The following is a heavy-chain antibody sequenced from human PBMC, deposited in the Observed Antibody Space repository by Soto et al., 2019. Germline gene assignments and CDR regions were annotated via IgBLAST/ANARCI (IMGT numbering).Heavy chain of an antibody. J-gene: IGHJ3*02. D-gene: IGHD3-10*01. CDR2: IIPIFGTA. CDR3: ASLSMVRGVIITDDAFDI. V-gene: IGHV1-69*13. Sequence: SVKVSCKASGGTFSSYAISWVRQAPGQGLEWMGGIIPIFGTANYAQMFQGRVTITADESTSTAYMELSSLRSEDTAVYYCASLSMVRGVIITDDAFDIWGQGTMVTVSS. CDR1: GGTFSSYA.